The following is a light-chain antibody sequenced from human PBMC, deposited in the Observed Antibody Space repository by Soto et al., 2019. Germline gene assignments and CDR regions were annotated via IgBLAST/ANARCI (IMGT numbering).Light chain of an antibody. CDR2: AAS. V-gene: IGKV1-9*01. CDR1: QDISNY. CDR3: QQLNSYPLT. J-gene: IGKJ4*01. Sequence: DIQMTQSPSSLSASVGDRVTITCQASQDISNYLNWYQQKPGKAPKLLIYAASTLQSGVPSRFSGSGSGTEFTLTISSLQPEDFATYSCQQLNSYPLTFGGGTKVDIK.